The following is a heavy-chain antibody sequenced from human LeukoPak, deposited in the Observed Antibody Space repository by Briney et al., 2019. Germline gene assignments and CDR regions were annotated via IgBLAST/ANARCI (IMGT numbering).Heavy chain of an antibody. CDR1: GGTFSNYA. D-gene: IGHD2-2*01. V-gene: IGHV1-18*01. J-gene: IGHJ6*03. Sequence: ASVKVSCKASGGTFSNYAISWVRQAPGQGLEWMGWISAYNGDTNYAQKLQGRVTMTTDTSTSTAYMELRSLRSDDTAVYYCARASGYCSSTSCYGGNYYYYYMDVWGKGTTVTISS. CDR3: ARASGYCSSTSCYGGNYYYYYMDV. CDR2: ISAYNGDT.